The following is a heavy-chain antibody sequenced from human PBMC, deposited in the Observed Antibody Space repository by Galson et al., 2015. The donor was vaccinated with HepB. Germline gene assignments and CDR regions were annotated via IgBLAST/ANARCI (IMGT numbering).Heavy chain of an antibody. D-gene: IGHD1-26*01. CDR1: GFTFSNAW. CDR2: IKSKSDGGTT. J-gene: IGHJ4*02. Sequence: SLRLSCAASGFTFSNAWMSWVRQAPGKGLEWVGRIKSKSDGGTTDYAAPVKGRFTISRDDSKNTIYLQMTSLKTEDTAVYYCTTSLMWESGNYLGWGQGTLVTVSS. V-gene: IGHV3-15*01. CDR3: TTSLMWESGNYLG.